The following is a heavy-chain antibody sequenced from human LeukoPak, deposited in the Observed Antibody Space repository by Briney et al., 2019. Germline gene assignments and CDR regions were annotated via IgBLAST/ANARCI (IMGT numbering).Heavy chain of an antibody. J-gene: IGHJ6*02. Sequence: ASVKVSCKASGYTFTSYGISWVRQAPGQGLEWMGWISAYNGNTNYAQKLQGRVTMTTDTSTSTAYMELRSLRSDDTAVYYCATEQVVVAAYYYYGMDVWGQGTTVTVSS. CDR2: ISAYNGNT. CDR3: ATEQVVVAAYYYYGMDV. CDR1: GYTFTSYG. D-gene: IGHD2-15*01. V-gene: IGHV1-18*01.